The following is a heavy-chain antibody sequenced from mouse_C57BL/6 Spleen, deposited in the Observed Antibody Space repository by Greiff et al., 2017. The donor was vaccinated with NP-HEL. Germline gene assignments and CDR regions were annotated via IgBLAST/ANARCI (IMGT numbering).Heavy chain of an antibody. Sequence: EVQRVESGGGLVKPGGSLKLSCAASGFTFSSYAMSWVRQTPEKRLEWVATISDGGSYTYYPDNVKGRFTISRDNAKNNLYLQMSHLKSEDTAMYYCARYGSSYGDYFDYWGQGTTLTVSS. CDR1: GFTFSSYA. V-gene: IGHV5-4*01. J-gene: IGHJ2*01. CDR3: ARYGSSYGDYFDY. D-gene: IGHD1-1*01. CDR2: ISDGGSYT.